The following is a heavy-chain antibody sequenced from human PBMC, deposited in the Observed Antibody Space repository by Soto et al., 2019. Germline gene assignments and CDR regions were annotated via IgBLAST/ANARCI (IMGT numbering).Heavy chain of an antibody. CDR2: IYYSGST. CDR3: ARRDTAMVHAHFDY. V-gene: IGHV4-39*07. J-gene: IGHJ4*02. Sequence: SETLSLTCTVSGGSISSSSYYWGWIRQPPGKGLEWIGSIYYSGSTYYNPSLKSRDTISVDTSKNQFSLKLTSVTAADTAVYYCARRDTAMVHAHFDYWGQGTLVTVSS. D-gene: IGHD5-18*01. CDR1: GGSISSSSYY.